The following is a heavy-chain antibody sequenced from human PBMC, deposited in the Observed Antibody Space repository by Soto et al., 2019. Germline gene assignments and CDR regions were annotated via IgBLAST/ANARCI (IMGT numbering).Heavy chain of an antibody. CDR3: AIDLWWHTH. J-gene: IGHJ4*02. CDR2: ISGGGSGA. D-gene: IGHD2-15*01. Sequence: EVQLLESGGGLVQPGGSLRLSCSASGFTFGDHAMTWVRQAPGKGLEWLSGISGGGSGAYYADSVKGRFTVSRDNATNTLYLQMDNLRVEDTAAYSCAIDLWWHTHWGQGTLVTVSS. CDR1: GFTFGDHA. V-gene: IGHV3-23*01.